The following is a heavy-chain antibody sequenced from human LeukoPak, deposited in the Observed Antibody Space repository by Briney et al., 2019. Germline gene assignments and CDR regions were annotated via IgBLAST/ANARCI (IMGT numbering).Heavy chain of an antibody. CDR1: GYSFTNYG. V-gene: IGHV1-18*01. J-gene: IGHJ6*03. CDR3: ARVDSSAEAAAATGYYYYMDV. CDR2: ISGYNGNT. Sequence: GASVKVSCKASGYSFTNYGFSWVRQAPGQGLEWMGWISGYNGNTNYAQNLQGRVTMTTDTSTNTAYMELRSLRSDDTAVYYCARVDSSAEAAAATGYYYYMDVWGKGTTVTISS. D-gene: IGHD6-13*01.